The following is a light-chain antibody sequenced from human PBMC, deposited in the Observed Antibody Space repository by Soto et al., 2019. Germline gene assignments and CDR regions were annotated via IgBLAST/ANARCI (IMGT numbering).Light chain of an antibody. CDR2: DVS. J-gene: IGLJ1*01. Sequence: QYALTQPASVSGSPGQSITISCTGTSSDVGGSNYVSWYQQHPGKAPKLMIYDVSNRPSGVSNRFSGSKSGNTASLTISGLQAEDEADYYCSSYTSSSTLYVFGTGTKLTVL. CDR1: SSDVGGSNY. V-gene: IGLV2-14*01. CDR3: SSYTSSSTLYV.